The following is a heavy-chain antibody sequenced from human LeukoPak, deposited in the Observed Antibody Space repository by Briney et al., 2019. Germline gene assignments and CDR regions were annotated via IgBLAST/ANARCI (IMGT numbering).Heavy chain of an antibody. Sequence: ASVKVSCKASGYTFTGYYIHWVRQAPGQGLEWMGWINPNSGGTNYAQKFQGWVTMTRDTSISTAYMELSRLRSDDTAVYYCARDMIGCSSTSCPYYYYYGMDVWGQGTTVTVSS. V-gene: IGHV1-2*04. CDR2: INPNSGGT. CDR3: ARDMIGCSSTSCPYYYYYGMDV. J-gene: IGHJ6*02. D-gene: IGHD2-2*01. CDR1: GYTFTGYY.